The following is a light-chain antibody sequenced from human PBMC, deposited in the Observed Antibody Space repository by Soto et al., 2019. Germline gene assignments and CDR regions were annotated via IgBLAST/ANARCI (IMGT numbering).Light chain of an antibody. CDR3: QQYCNWSLWT. CDR1: QSVSSN. J-gene: IGKJ1*01. Sequence: EIVMTQSPATLSVSAGERATLSCRASQSVSSNLAWYQHKPGQAPRLLIHGASTRATGIPARFSGSVSGTEFTLTISSLQSEDFAVYYCQQYCNWSLWTFGQGNKWEIK. V-gene: IGKV3-15*01. CDR2: GAS.